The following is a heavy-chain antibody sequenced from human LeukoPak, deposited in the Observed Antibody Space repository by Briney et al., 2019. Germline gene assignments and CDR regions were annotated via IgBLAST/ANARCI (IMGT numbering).Heavy chain of an antibody. V-gene: IGHV3-23*01. CDR3: AKDHYYDSSGYYQEYYYFDY. CDR2: ISGSGGGT. CDR1: GFTFSSYV. Sequence: GGSLRLSCAASGFTFSSYVMSWVRQAPGKGLEWVSAISGSGGGTYYADSVKGRFTISRDNSKNTLYLQMNSLRAEDTAVYYCAKDHYYDSSGYYQEYYYFDYWGQGTLVTVSS. D-gene: IGHD3-22*01. J-gene: IGHJ4*02.